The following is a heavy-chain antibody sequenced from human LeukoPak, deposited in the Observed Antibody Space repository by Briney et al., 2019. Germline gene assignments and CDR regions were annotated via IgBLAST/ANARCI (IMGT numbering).Heavy chain of an antibody. CDR1: GFTFSSYG. J-gene: IGHJ6*02. D-gene: IGHD4-17*01. CDR2: ISYDGSNK. Sequence: PGGSLRLSCAASGFTFSSYGMHWVRQAPGKGLEWVAVISYDGSNKYYADSVKGRFTISRDNSKNTLYLQINSLRAEDTAVYYCAKEATVTTYYYYGMDVWGQGTTVTVSS. CDR3: AKEATVTTYYYYGMDV. V-gene: IGHV3-30*18.